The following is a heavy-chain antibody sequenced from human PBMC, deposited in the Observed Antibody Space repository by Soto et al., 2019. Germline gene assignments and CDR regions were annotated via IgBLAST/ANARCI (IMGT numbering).Heavy chain of an antibody. D-gene: IGHD2-8*01. J-gene: IGHJ6*02. V-gene: IGHV3-21*01. CDR3: XRDNTVLMGYYYYGMDV. Sequence: PGGSLRLSCAASGFTFSSYSMNWVRQAPGKGLEWVSSISSSSSYIYYADSVKGRFTISRDNAKNSLYLQMNSLRAEDTAVYYCXRDNTVLMGYYYYGMDVWGQGTTVTVSS. CDR2: ISSSSSYI. CDR1: GFTFSSYS.